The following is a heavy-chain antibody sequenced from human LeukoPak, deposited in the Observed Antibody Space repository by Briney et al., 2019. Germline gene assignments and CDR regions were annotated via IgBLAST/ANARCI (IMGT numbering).Heavy chain of an antibody. CDR1: GGSISSYY. V-gene: IGHV4-4*07. CDR3: ASYSGIYSAFEI. CDR2: IYTSGST. D-gene: IGHD1-26*01. Sequence: SETLSLTCTVSGGSISSYYWSWIRQPAGKGLEWIGRIYTSGSTNYNPSLKSRVTMSVDTSKNHFSLTLNAVTAADTAVYSCASYSGIYSAFEIWSQGTLVIVSS. J-gene: IGHJ3*02.